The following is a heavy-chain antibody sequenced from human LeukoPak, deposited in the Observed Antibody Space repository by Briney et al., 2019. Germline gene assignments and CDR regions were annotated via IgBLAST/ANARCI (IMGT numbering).Heavy chain of an antibody. J-gene: IGHJ4*02. CDR3: ARDRTYYDYVWGSYPGLPDDY. V-gene: IGHV3-33*08. D-gene: IGHD3-16*02. Sequence: GGSLRLSCAASGFTFSSYAMSWVRQAPGKGLEWVAVIWYDGSNKYYADSVKGRFTISRDNSKNTLYLQMNSLRAEDTAVYYCARDRTYYDYVWGSYPGLPDDYWGQGTLVTVSS. CDR2: IWYDGSNK. CDR1: GFTFSSYA.